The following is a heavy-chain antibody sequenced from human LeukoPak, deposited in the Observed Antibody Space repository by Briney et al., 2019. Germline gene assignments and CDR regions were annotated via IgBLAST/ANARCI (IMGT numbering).Heavy chain of an antibody. CDR2: ISGSGGST. CDR3: AKGHTLNDY. Sequence: SGGSLRLSCAASGFTFSSYSMNWVRQAPGKGLEWVSAISGSGGSTYYADSVKGRFTVSRDNSKNTLYLQMNSLRAEDTAVYYCAKGHTLNDYWGQGTLVTVSS. V-gene: IGHV3-23*01. D-gene: IGHD2/OR15-2a*01. CDR1: GFTFSSYS. J-gene: IGHJ4*02.